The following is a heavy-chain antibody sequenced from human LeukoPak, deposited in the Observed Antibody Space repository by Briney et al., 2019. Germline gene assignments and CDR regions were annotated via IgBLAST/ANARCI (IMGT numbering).Heavy chain of an antibody. CDR2: IYYSGST. D-gene: IGHD6-19*01. V-gene: IGHV4-59*08. CDR1: GGSISSYY. J-gene: IGHJ4*02. Sequence: SETLSLTCTVSGGSISSYYWSWIRQPPGKGLEWIGYIYYSGSTNYNPSLKSRVTISVDTSKNQFPLKLSSVTAADTAVYYCARHRRSSGWFPQETWGQGTLVTVSS. CDR3: ARHRRSSGWFPQET.